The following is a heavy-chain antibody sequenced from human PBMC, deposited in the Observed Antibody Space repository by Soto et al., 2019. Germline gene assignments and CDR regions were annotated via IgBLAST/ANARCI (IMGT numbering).Heavy chain of an antibody. J-gene: IGHJ4*02. V-gene: IGHV3-23*01. CDR3: ADLSRYCTSANCD. D-gene: IGHD2-2*01. Sequence: ESGGGLVQPGGSLRLSCAASGFTFSSYAMSWVRQAPGKGLEWVSTVGTSASTYYTDSVKGRFTISRDNSKNTLYLQMNSLRAEDTAIYYCADLSRYCTSANCDWGQGTLVTVSS. CDR2: VGTSAST. CDR1: GFTFSSYA.